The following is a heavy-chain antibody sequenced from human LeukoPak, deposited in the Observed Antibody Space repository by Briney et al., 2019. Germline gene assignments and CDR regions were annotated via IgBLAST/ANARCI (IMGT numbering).Heavy chain of an antibody. Sequence: KPSETLSLTCAVYGGSFSGYYWSWIRQPPGKGLEWIGEINHSGSTNYNPSLKSRVTISVDTSKNQFSLKLSSVTAADTAVYYCAIAGRGSFDYWGQGTLVTVSS. V-gene: IGHV4-34*01. CDR2: INHSGST. J-gene: IGHJ4*02. D-gene: IGHD3-10*01. CDR3: AIAGRGSFDY. CDR1: GGSFSGYY.